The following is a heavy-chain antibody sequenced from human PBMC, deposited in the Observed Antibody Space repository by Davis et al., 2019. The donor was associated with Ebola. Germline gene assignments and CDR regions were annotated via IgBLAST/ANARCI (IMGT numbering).Heavy chain of an antibody. D-gene: IGHD3-22*01. CDR1: GGSISSSSYY. CDR3: ARATMIVVVTPFDY. J-gene: IGHJ4*02. V-gene: IGHV4-39*01. Sequence: SETLSLTCSVSGGSISSSSYYWGWIRQPPGKGLAWIGEINHSGSTNYNQSLKSRVTISVDTSKNQFSLKLTSVTAADTAVYYCARATMIVVVTPFDYWGQGTLVTVSS. CDR2: INHSGST.